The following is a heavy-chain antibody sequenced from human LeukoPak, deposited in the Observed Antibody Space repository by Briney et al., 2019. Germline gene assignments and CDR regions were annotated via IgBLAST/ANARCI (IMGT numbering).Heavy chain of an antibody. J-gene: IGHJ4*02. D-gene: IGHD4-11*01. CDR3: ARVYN. CDR2: IYSGGST. Sequence: GGSLRLSCAASGITLSNNYMSWVRQAPGKGLEWVSLIYSGGSTYYADSVRGRFTISRDSSKNTVYLQMDSLRVEDTAVYYCARVYNWGRGTLVTVSS. V-gene: IGHV3-66*01. CDR1: GITLSNNY.